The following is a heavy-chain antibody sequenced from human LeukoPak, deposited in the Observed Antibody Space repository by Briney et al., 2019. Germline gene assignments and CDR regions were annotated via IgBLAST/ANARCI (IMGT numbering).Heavy chain of an antibody. D-gene: IGHD2-2*01. Sequence: GESLKISCKGSGYSFTSYWIGWVRQMPGKGLEWMGIIYPGDSDTRYSPSFQGQVTISADKSISTAYLQWSSLKASDTAMYYCARHGFPAGPAAIMNWFDPWGQGTLVTVSS. CDR1: GYSFTSYW. CDR3: ARHGFPAGPAAIMNWFDP. CDR2: IYPGDSDT. V-gene: IGHV5-51*01. J-gene: IGHJ5*02.